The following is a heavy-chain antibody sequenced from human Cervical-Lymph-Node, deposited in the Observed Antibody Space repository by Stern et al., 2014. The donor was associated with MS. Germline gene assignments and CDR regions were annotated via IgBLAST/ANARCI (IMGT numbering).Heavy chain of an antibody. V-gene: IGHV3-30*18. D-gene: IGHD2-2*01. CDR2: LSFDASKK. Sequence: MQLVESGGGVVQPGRSLRLSCAASGFTFGSSGMHWVRQAPGKGLEWVAVLSFDASKKDYADSVKGRLTISRDNIKNTLYLQMSSLRVEDTAVYYCAKGPAAMGGWRYYGMDVWGQGTTVTVSS. CDR1: GFTFGSSG. CDR3: AKGPAAMGGWRYYGMDV. J-gene: IGHJ6*02.